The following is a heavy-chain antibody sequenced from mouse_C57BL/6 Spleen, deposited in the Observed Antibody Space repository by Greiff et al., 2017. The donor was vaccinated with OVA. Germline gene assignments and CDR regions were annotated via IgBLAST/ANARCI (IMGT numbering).Heavy chain of an antibody. V-gene: IGHV14-4*01. D-gene: IGHD1-1*01. CDR1: GFNIKDDY. J-gene: IGHJ2*01. CDR2: IDPENGDT. CDR3: TTRYYGPDY. Sequence: VQLQQSGAELVRPGASVKLSCTASGFNIKDDYMHWVKQRPEQGMEWIGWIDPENGDTEYASKFQGKATITADTSSNTAYLQLSSLTSEDTAVYYCTTRYYGPDYWGQGTTLTVSS.